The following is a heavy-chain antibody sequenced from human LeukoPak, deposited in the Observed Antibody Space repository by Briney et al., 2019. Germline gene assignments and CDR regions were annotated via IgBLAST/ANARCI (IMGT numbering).Heavy chain of an antibody. Sequence: APVKVSCKASGGTFSSYGISWLRQAPGQGLEWMGWISAYNGNTNYAQKLQGRVTMTTDTSTSTAYMELRSLRSDDTAVYYCARVPQGTGYYFDYWGQGTLVTVSS. CDR3: ARVPQGTGYYFDY. J-gene: IGHJ4*02. CDR2: ISAYNGNT. V-gene: IGHV1-18*01. CDR1: GGTFSSYG. D-gene: IGHD3-10*01.